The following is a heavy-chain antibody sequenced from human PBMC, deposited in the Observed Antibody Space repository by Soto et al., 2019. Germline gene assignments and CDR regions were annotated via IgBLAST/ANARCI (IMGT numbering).Heavy chain of an antibody. D-gene: IGHD2-15*01. Sequence: ASVKVSCKASGYTFTSYGISWVRQAPGQGLEWMGWISAYNGNTNCAQKLQGRVTMTTDTSTSTAYMELRSLRSDDTAVYYCARERVVVAATEGSYYYYMDVWGKGTTVTVSS. V-gene: IGHV1-18*01. CDR2: ISAYNGNT. CDR3: ARERVVVAATEGSYYYYMDV. J-gene: IGHJ6*03. CDR1: GYTFTSYG.